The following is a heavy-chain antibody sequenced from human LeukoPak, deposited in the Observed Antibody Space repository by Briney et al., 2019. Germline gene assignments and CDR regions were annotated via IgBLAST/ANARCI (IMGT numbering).Heavy chain of an antibody. CDR2: ISAYNGNT. Sequence: ASVKVSCKPSGYSLTSYDISWVRQAPGQGLEWMGWISAYNGNTNYAQKLQGRVTMTTDTSTSTAYMELRSLRSEDTAVYYFARNIVVVTAPYYFDYWGQGTLVTVSS. J-gene: IGHJ4*02. V-gene: IGHV1-18*01. D-gene: IGHD2-21*02. CDR1: GYSLTSYD. CDR3: ARNIVVVTAPYYFDY.